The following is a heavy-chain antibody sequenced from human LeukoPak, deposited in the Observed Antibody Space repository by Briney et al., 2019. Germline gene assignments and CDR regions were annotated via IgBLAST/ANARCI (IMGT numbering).Heavy chain of an antibody. CDR3: ARSAFLVTAPGLYYFDY. V-gene: IGHV4-4*07. CDR1: GGSISSYY. Sequence: SETLSLTRTVSGGSISSYYWSWIRQPAGKGLEWIGLIYNSGSTNYNPSLKGRVTMSVATSKNQFSLHLSSVTAADTAVYYCARSAFLVTAPGLYYFDYWGQGTLVAVSS. D-gene: IGHD6-13*01. J-gene: IGHJ4*02. CDR2: IYNSGST.